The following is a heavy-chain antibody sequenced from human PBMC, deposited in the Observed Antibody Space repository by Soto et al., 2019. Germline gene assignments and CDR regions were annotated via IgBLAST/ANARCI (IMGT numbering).Heavy chain of an antibody. V-gene: IGHV1-3*01. D-gene: IGHD3-3*01. CDR1: GYTFTSYA. Sequence: RASVKVSCKASGYTFTSYAMHWVRQAPGQRLEWMGWINAGNGNTKYSQKFQGRVTITRDTSASTAYMELSSLRSEDTAVYYCARNEHYDFWSGYYTYCYGMDVWGQGTTVTVSS. CDR2: INAGNGNT. CDR3: ARNEHYDFWSGYYTYCYGMDV. J-gene: IGHJ6*02.